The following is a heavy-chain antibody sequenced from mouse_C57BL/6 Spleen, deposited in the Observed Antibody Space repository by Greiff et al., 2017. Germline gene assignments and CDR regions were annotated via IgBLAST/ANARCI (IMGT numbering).Heavy chain of an antibody. J-gene: IGHJ4*01. CDR3: ARGGGYYGSSYAMDY. D-gene: IGHD1-1*01. CDR2: ISYSGST. CDR1: GYSITSGYD. Sequence: EVKLQESGPGMVKPSQSLSLTCTVTGYSITSGYDWHWIRHFPGNKLEWMGYISYSGSTNYNPSLKSRISITHDTSKNHFFLKLNSVTTEDTATYYCARGGGYYGSSYAMDYWGQGTSVTVSS. V-gene: IGHV3-1*01.